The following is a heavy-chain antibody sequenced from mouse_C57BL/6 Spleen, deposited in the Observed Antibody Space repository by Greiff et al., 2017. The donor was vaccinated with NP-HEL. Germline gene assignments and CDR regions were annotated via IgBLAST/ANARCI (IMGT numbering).Heavy chain of an antibody. Sequence: EVKLVESGGGLVKPGGSLKLSCAASGFTFSDSGMHWVRQAPEKGLEWVAYISSGSSTIYYADTVKGRFTIYRDNAKNTLFLQMTSLRSEDTAMYYCARPNYYGSSYAMDYWGQGTSVTVSS. D-gene: IGHD1-1*01. CDR2: ISSGSSTI. V-gene: IGHV5-17*01. CDR1: GFTFSDSG. CDR3: ARPNYYGSSYAMDY. J-gene: IGHJ4*01.